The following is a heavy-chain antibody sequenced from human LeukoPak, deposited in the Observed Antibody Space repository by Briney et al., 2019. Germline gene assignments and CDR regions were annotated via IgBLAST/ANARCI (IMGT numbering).Heavy chain of an antibody. V-gene: IGHV4-34*01. CDR1: GASFNAYY. CDR3: ARHSSVRSPFDY. CDR2: INQSGTA. Sequence: KPSETLSLTCAVYGASFNAYYWSWIRQTPGKGLEWIGEINQSGTANYNPSLKSRVTISVDTSKNQFFLKLSSVTAADTAVYYCARHSSVRSPFDYWGQGTLVTVSS. J-gene: IGHJ4*02. D-gene: IGHD5/OR15-5a*01.